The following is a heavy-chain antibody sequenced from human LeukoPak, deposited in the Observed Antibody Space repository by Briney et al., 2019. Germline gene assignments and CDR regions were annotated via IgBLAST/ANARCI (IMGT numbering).Heavy chain of an antibody. CDR1: GGSISSGGYY. D-gene: IGHD3-3*01. J-gene: IGHJ5*02. CDR3: ARGRYDFWSGYYPPNWFDP. V-gene: IGHV4-31*03. CDR2: IYYSGST. Sequence: SETLSLACTVSGGSISSGGYYWSWIRQHPGKGLEWIGYIYYSGSTYYNPSLKSRVTISVDTSKNQFSLKLSSVTAADTAVYYCARGRYDFWSGYYPPNWFDPWGQGTLVTVSS.